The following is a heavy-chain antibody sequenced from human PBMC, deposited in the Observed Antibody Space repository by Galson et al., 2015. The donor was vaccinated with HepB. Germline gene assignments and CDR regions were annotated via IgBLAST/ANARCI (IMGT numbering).Heavy chain of an antibody. Sequence: SLRLSCAASGFTFSSYAMHWVRQAPGKGLEWVAVISYDGSNKYYADSVKGRFTISRDNSKNTLYLQMNSLRAEDTAVYYCASVGLDYSGQGTLVTVSS. J-gene: IGHJ4*02. CDR2: ISYDGSNK. CDR3: ASVGLDY. V-gene: IGHV3-30*04. CDR1: GFTFSSYA.